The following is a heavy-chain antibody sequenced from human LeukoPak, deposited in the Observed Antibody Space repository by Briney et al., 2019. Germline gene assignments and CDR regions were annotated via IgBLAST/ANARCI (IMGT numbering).Heavy chain of an antibody. J-gene: IGHJ6*03. CDR1: GSSISSYY. Sequence: PSETLSLTCFVSGSSISSYYWSWIRQPPGKGLEWIGYIYYRGNTNYNPSLKSRVTISLDTSKNQFSLRLSSVTAADTAVYHCARGIYDRNGFSYYYYHMDVWGKGTTVTVSS. D-gene: IGHD3-22*01. V-gene: IGHV4-59*01. CDR2: IYYRGNT. CDR3: ARGIYDRNGFSYYYYHMDV.